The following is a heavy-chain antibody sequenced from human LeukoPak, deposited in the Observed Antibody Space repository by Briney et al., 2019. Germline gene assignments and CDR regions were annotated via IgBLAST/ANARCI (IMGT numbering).Heavy chain of an antibody. J-gene: IGHJ3*02. CDR3: ARGGDIVVVVAATGTDAFDI. CDR1: GFTFDDYT. Sequence: PGGSLRLSCAASGFTFDDYTMHWVRQAPGKGLEWVSLISWDGGSTYYADSVRGRFTISRDNAKNFLYLQMNSLRAEDTAVYYCARGGDIVVVVAATGTDAFDIWGQGTMVTVSS. CDR2: ISWDGGST. V-gene: IGHV3-43*01. D-gene: IGHD2-15*01.